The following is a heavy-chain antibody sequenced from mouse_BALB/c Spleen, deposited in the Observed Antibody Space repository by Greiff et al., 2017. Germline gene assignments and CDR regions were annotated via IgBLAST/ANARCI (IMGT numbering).Heavy chain of an antibody. CDR3: ARDLGNCSAWFDY. V-gene: IGHV5-4*02. D-gene: IGHD2-1*01. CDR1: GFTFSDYY. CDR2: ISDGGSYT. Sequence: EVKLVESGGGLVKPGGSLKLSCAASGFTFSDYYMYWVRQTPEKRLEWVATISDGGSYTYYPDSVKGRFTISRDNAKNNLYLQMSSLTSEDTAMYYCARDLGNCSAWFDYWGQGTLVTVSA. J-gene: IGHJ3*01.